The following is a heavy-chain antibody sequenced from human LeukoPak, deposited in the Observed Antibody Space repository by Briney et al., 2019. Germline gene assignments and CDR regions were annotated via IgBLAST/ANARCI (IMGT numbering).Heavy chain of an antibody. CDR2: IKQDGSEK. V-gene: IGHV3-7*04. Sequence: GGSLRLSCAASGFTFSSYWMSWVRQAPGKGLEWVATIKQDGSEKYYVDSVKGRFTISRDNAKNSLYLQMNSLRAEDTAVYYCARKYSYDSSAYYYLSWGQGTLVTVSS. D-gene: IGHD3-22*01. CDR1: GFTFSSYW. CDR3: ARKYSYDSSAYYYLS. J-gene: IGHJ4*02.